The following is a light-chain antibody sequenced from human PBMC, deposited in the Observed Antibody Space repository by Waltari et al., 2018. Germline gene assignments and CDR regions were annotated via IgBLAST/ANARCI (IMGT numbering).Light chain of an antibody. V-gene: IGKV2-30*02. J-gene: IGKJ1*01. CDR1: QSLVHSDGKTY. CDR2: QVS. CDR3: LQGTHLPWT. Sequence: DVVMTQSPLSLPITPGQPASISCRSSQSLVHSDGKTYLSWYQQKPGQPPRRLIYQVSNRDSGVPDRFSGSGAGTDFTLKISRVEAEDVGVFYCLQGTHLPWTFGRGTKVEIK.